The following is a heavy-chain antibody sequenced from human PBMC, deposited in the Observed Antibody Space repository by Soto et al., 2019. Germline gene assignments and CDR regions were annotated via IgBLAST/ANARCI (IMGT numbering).Heavy chain of an antibody. CDR2: IWYDGSNK. Sequence: GGSLRFSCAASGFTFSSYGMHWVRQAPGKGLEWVAVIWYDGSNKYYADSVKGRFTISRDNSKNTLYLQMNSLRAEDTAVYYCARDLYDSSGYPIDYWGQGTLVTVSS. D-gene: IGHD3-22*01. J-gene: IGHJ4*02. V-gene: IGHV3-33*01. CDR3: ARDLYDSSGYPIDY. CDR1: GFTFSSYG.